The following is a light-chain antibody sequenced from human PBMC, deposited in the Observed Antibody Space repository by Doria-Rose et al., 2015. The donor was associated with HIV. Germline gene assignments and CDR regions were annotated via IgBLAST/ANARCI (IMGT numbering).Light chain of an antibody. Sequence: NKSPPSLSPATGHGVTPNCRSGQTISRYLAWNQQKPGKAPKLLTYAASTLQSGVPSRFSGSGSGTDFTLTISYLQSEDFATYYCQQYYSYPPTFGQGTKVEVK. CDR1: QTISRY. CDR2: AAS. V-gene: IGKV1-8*01. CDR3: QQYYSYPPT. J-gene: IGKJ1*01.